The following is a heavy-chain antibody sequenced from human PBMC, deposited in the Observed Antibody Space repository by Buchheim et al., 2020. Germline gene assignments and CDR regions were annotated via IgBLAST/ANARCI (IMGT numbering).Heavy chain of an antibody. D-gene: IGHD2-15*01. CDR2: LYFSGIT. V-gene: IGHV4-59*01. CDR1: GGSFRSYS. CDR3: AKGPNSSGGSCYSGGWFDP. Sequence: QVQLQESGPGLVKPSEPLSLTCPVSGGSFRSYSVSWIRKPPGKGLEWIGNLYFSGITNFNPSLRSRVTISVDTSKNKFSLQVRSVTAADTAVYYCAKGPNSSGGSCYSGGWFDPWGQGTL. J-gene: IGHJ5*02.